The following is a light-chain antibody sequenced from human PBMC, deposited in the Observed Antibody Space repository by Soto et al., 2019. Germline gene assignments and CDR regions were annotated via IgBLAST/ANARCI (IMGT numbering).Light chain of an antibody. CDR2: DGS. J-gene: IGKJ2*01. CDR1: QTSNRW. CDR3: QQYNALWYT. Sequence: DIQMTQSPATLSASLGDRGTITCRASQTSNRWLAWYQQKPRKAPKLLIDDGSTLQSGVPSRFSGSGSLTEFTLAVSSLQPDDVATYYCQQYNALWYTFGQGTK. V-gene: IGKV1-5*01.